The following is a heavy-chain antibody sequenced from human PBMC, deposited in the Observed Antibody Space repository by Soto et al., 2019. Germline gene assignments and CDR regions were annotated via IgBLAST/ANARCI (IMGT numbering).Heavy chain of an antibody. CDR2: IYYSGST. J-gene: IGHJ5*02. D-gene: IGHD5-18*01. CDR3: ARVTSYGSRRYWFDH. CDR1: GCSISIGGYY. V-gene: IGHV4-31*03. Sequence: PSETLSLTCTVSGCSISIGGYYWSWILQHPGKGLEWIGYIYYSGSTYYNPSLKSRVTISVDTTKNQFSLTLSSVTAAATAVYYFARVTSYGSRRYWFDHWGQGTLVTVS.